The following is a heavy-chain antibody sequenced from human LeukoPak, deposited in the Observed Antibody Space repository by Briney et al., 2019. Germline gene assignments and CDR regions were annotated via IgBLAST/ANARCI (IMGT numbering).Heavy chain of an antibody. CDR2: IRSGGDNI. CDR1: GFTFSSDP. J-gene: IGHJ5*02. V-gene: IGHV3-48*04. D-gene: IGHD3-3*02. Sequence: GGSLRLSCATSGFTFSSDPMNWVRQAPGKGLEWVSHIRSGGDNIHYADSVRGRFTISRDNTKNTLYLQMNSLRAEDTAVYYCAPQQAFSPYNWFDPWGQGTLVTVSS. CDR3: APQQAFSPYNWFDP.